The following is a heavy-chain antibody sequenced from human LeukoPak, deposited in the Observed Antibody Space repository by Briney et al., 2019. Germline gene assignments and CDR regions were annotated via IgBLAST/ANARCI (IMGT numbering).Heavy chain of an antibody. CDR2: ISSSSSTI. V-gene: IGHV3-48*04. Sequence: GGSLRLSCAASGFTFSSYSMNWVRQAPGKGLEWVSYISSSSSTIYYADSVKGRFTISRDNAKNSLYLQMNSLRAEDTAVYYCARDLQRGMDVWGQGTTVTVSS. J-gene: IGHJ6*02. CDR1: GFTFSSYS. CDR3: ARDLQRGMDV.